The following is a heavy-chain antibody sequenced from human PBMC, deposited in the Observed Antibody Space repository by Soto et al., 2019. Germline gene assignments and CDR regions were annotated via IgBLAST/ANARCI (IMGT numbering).Heavy chain of an antibody. D-gene: IGHD6-6*01. CDR1: GLNFSCAW. CDR2: VKSSSDGGAI. V-gene: IGHV3-15*01. Sequence: GGSLRLSCVSSGLNFSCAWMSWVRQAPGKGLEWVARVKSSSDGGAIHYAAPVKGRFTISRDDAGGMLYLQMNGLKNEDSAVYYCTDFARWSQGTSVTVSS. J-gene: IGHJ4*02. CDR3: TDFAR.